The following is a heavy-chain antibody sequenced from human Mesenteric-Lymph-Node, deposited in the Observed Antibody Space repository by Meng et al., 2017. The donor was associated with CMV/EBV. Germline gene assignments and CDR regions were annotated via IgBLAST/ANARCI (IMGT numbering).Heavy chain of an antibody. J-gene: IGHJ4*02. CDR3: ARAYPIAVADY. V-gene: IGHV3-21*01. D-gene: IGHD6-19*01. CDR2: ISSSSSYI. Sequence: GESLKISCAASGFTFSSYSMNWVRQAPGKGLEWVSSISSSSSYIYYADSVKGRFTISRDNAKNSLYLQMNSQRAEDTAVYYCARAYPIAVADYWGQGTLVTVSS. CDR1: GFTFSSYS.